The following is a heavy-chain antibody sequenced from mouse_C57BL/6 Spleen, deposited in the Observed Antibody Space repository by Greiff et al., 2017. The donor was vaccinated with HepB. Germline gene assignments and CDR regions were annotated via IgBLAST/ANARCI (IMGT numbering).Heavy chain of an antibody. D-gene: IGHD1-1*01. CDR3: ARVYGSNYFDY. V-gene: IGHV3-6*01. Sequence: ESGPGLVKPSQSLSLTCSVTGYSITSGYYWNWIRQFPGNKLEWMGYISYDGSNNYNPSLKNRISITRDTSKNQFFLKLNSVTTEDTATYYCARVYGSNYFDYWGQGTTLTVSS. CDR1: GYSITSGYY. CDR2: ISYDGSN. J-gene: IGHJ2*01.